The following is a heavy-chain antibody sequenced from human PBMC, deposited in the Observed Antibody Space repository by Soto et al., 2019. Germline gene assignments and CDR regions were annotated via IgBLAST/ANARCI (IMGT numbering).Heavy chain of an antibody. D-gene: IGHD1-1*01. V-gene: IGHV5-51*01. CDR1: GYSFSNYW. Sequence: GESLKISCKGRGYSFSNYWIAWVRQMPGKGLEWMGIIYPGDFDTRYSPSFLGQVTISADSSISTAYLQWSSLKASDTAMYYCARTGTSLRSFDIWGQGTMVTVSS. CDR3: ARTGTSLRSFDI. J-gene: IGHJ3*02. CDR2: IYPGDFDT.